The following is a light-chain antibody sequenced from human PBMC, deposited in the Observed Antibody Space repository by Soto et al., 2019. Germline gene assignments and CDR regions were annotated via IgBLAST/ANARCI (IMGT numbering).Light chain of an antibody. Sequence: QSVLTQSPSASASLGASVKLTCTLSSGHSSYAIAWHQQQPEKGPRYLMKLNSDGSHSKGDGIPDRFSGSSSGAERYLTISRLQSEDEADYYWQTWGTGIRVFGGGTKVTVL. CDR2: LNSDGSH. CDR1: SGHSSYA. V-gene: IGLV4-69*01. J-gene: IGLJ2*01. CDR3: QTWGTGIRV.